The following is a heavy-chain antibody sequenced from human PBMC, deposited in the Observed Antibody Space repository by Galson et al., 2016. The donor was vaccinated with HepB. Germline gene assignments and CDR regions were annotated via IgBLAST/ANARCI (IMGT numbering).Heavy chain of an antibody. D-gene: IGHD2-8*02. J-gene: IGHJ4*02. Sequence: SLRLSCAASGFNFNTYSMNWVRQGPGKGLEWIAYISGTSRTIYHADSVKGRFTISRDNAKNSLYLQMSSLRDEDTAIYYCARQDHYDTGGPDYWGQGTLVTVSS. V-gene: IGHV3-48*02. CDR2: ISGTSRTI. CDR3: ARQDHYDTGGPDY. CDR1: GFNFNTYS.